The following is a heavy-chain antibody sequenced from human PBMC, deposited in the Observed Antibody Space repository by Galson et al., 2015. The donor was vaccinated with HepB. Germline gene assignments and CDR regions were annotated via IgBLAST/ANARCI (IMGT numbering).Heavy chain of an antibody. CDR2: IIPILGIA. D-gene: IGHD2-2*01. CDR1: GGTFSSYT. CDR3: ASCNSTSPRAGGGMDV. V-gene: IGHV1-69*02. Sequence: SVKVSCKASGGTFSSYTISWVRQAPGQGLEWMGRIIPILGIANYAQKFQGRVTITADNSTSTAYMELSYLRSEDTAVYYCASCNSTSPRAGGGMDVWGQGATVTVSS. J-gene: IGHJ6*02.